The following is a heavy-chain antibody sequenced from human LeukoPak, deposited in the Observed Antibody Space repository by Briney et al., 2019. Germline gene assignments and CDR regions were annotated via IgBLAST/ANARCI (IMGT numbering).Heavy chain of an antibody. V-gene: IGHV4-34*01. D-gene: IGHD6-13*01. J-gene: IGHJ5*02. CDR3: ASGAAGTPVNWFDP. Sequence: SETLSLTCAVYGGSFSGYYWSWIRQPPGKGLEWIGEINHSGSTNYNPPLKSRVTISVDTSKSQFSLKLSSVTAADTAVYYCASGAAGTPVNWFDPWGQGTLVTVSS. CDR1: GGSFSGYY. CDR2: INHSGST.